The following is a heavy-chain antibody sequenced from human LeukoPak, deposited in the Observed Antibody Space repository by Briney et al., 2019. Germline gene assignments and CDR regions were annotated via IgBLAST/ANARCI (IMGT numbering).Heavy chain of an antibody. D-gene: IGHD1-7*01. CDR2: INPNSGGT. J-gene: IGHJ3*02. Sequence: ASVKVSCKASGYTFTGYYMHWVRQAPGQGLEWMGWINPNSGGTNYAQKFQGRVPMNRDTSISTAYMELSRLRSDDTAVYYCARCQLELSGDAFDIWGQGTMVTVSS. CDR1: GYTFTGYY. V-gene: IGHV1-2*02. CDR3: ARCQLELSGDAFDI.